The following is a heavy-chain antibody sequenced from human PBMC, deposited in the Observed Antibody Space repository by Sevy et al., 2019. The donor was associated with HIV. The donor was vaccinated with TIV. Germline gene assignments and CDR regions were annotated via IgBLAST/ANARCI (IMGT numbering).Heavy chain of an antibody. V-gene: IGHV1-18*01. J-gene: IGHJ4*02. CDR2: ISAYNGNT. D-gene: IGHD3-10*01. Sequence: ASGKVSCKASGYSFTSRGIDWVRQAPGQGLEWLGWISAYNGNTKYGQRLQDRVTMTTDTSASTAYMELRSLRSDDTAVYYCARAGALWFGESDYWGQVTLVTVSS. CDR3: ARAGALWFGESDY. CDR1: GYSFTSRG.